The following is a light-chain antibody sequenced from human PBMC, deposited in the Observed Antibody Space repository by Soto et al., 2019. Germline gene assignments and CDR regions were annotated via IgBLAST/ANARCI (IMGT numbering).Light chain of an antibody. J-gene: IGLJ3*02. CDR1: SSNVGSYDL. Sequence: QSALTQPASVSESPGQSNTISCTGTSSNVGSYDLVSWYQQHPGKPPKLMIYEGSKRPSGVSDRFSGSKSGNSASLTISGLQAEDEADYFCSSYAGSSTLVFGGGTKLTVL. CDR3: SSYAGSSTLV. V-gene: IGLV2-23*01. CDR2: EGS.